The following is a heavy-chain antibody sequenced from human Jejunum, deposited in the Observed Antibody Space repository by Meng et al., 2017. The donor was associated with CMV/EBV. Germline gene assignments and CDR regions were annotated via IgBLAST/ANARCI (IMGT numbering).Heavy chain of an antibody. CDR2: INHSGST. Sequence: GGSFSGYYWSWIRKPPGKGLEWIGEINHSGSTNYNPSLKSRVTISVDTSKNQFSLKLSSVTAADTAVYYCARRQRLRFLEWLLPVGRGQGTLVTVSS. V-gene: IGHV4-34*01. CDR1: GGSFSGYY. J-gene: IGHJ4*02. D-gene: IGHD3-3*01. CDR3: ARRQRLRFLEWLLPVG.